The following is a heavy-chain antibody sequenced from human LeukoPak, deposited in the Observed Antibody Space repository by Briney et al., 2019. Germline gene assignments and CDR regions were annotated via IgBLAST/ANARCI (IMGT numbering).Heavy chain of an antibody. CDR3: ARALIVLRFLEWLLYRCWWLSHY. CDR1: GFTFSSYS. CDR2: ISSSSSYI. V-gene: IGHV3-21*01. D-gene: IGHD3-3*01. Sequence: GGSLRLSCAASGFTFSSYSMNWVRQAPGKGLEWVSSISSSSSYIYYADSVKGRFTISRDNAKNSLYLQMNSLRAEDTAVYYCARALIVLRFLEWLLYRCWWLSHYWGQGTLVTVSS. J-gene: IGHJ4*02.